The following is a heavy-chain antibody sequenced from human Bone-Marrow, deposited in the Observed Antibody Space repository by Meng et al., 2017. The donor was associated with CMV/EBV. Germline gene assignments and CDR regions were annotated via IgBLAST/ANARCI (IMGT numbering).Heavy chain of an antibody. D-gene: IGHD3-22*01. CDR2: ISSSSSYI. CDR3: ARDRSSLNYYDSSGYYPYYYGMDV. Sequence: GESLKISCAASGFTFSSYSMNWVRQAPGKGLEWVSSISSSSSYIYYADSVKGRFIVSKDKSKNTVFLQMNSLRVEDTAVYYCARDRSSLNYYDSSGYYPYYYGMDVWGQGTTVTVSS. V-gene: IGHV3-21*01. CDR1: GFTFSSYS. J-gene: IGHJ6*01.